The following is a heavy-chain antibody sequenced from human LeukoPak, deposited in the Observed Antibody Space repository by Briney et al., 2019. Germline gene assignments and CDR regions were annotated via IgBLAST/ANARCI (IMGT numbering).Heavy chain of an antibody. J-gene: IGHJ3*02. CDR2: IYTSGST. D-gene: IGHD2-2*01. CDR1: GGSISSYY. CDR3: ARVRYCSSTSCLDAFDI. V-gene: IGHV4-4*07. Sequence: PSETLSLTCTVSGGSISSYYSSWIRQPAGKGLEWIGRIYTSGSTNYNPSLKSRVTMSVDTSKNQFSLKLSSVTAADTAVYYCARVRYCSSTSCLDAFDIWGQGTMVTVSS.